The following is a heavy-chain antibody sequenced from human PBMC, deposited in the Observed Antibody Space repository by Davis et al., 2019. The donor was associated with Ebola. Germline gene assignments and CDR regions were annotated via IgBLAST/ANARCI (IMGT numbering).Heavy chain of an antibody. CDR3: VGNDY. V-gene: IGHV3-7*01. CDR1: GFPFSNYW. CDR2: IKQDGSET. D-gene: IGHD4-23*01. J-gene: IGHJ4*02. Sequence: PGGSLRLSCVVSGFPFSNYWMNWVRQAPGRGLEWVANIKQDGSETNYGASVKGRFTVSRDNAKNSLYLQMNSLRGEDTAVYYCVGNDYWGQGTLVTVSS.